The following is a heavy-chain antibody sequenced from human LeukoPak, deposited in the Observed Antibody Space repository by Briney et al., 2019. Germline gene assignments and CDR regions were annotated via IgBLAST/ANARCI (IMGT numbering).Heavy chain of an antibody. CDR1: GGSISSSSYY. CDR3: AGISDGYFDY. V-gene: IGHV4-39*07. CDR2: IYYSGST. Sequence: SETLSLTCTVSGGSISSSSYYWGWIRQPPGKGLEWIGSIYYSGSTYYNPSLKSRVTMSVDTSKNQFSLKLSSVTAADTAVYYCAGISDGYFDYWGQGTLVTVSS. J-gene: IGHJ4*02.